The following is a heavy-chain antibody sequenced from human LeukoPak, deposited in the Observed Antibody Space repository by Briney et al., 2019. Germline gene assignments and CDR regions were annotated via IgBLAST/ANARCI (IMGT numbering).Heavy chain of an antibody. CDR1: GDSFSDFSYY. CDR3: AREMEDKSFSFGELRKNYYYYMDV. D-gene: IGHD3-10*01. J-gene: IGHJ6*03. V-gene: IGHV4-39*07. CDR2: IHYTGST. Sequence: SETLSLTCTVSGDSFSDFSYYWGWIRQPPGKGLEWIGSIHYTGSTYYNPSLKSRVTISVDTSKNQFSLKLSSVTAADTAVYYCAREMEDKSFSFGELRKNYYYYMDVWGKGTTVTVSS.